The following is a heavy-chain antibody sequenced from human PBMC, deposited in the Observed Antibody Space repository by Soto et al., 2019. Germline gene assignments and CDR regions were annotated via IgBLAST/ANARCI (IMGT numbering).Heavy chain of an antibody. Sequence: PVGSLRVSCTASGFTFSDHYMSWIRQAPGKGLEWVSYISSSGSPLYYADSVKGRFTISRDNAKNSLYMQMSSLRAEDTALYYCARDADTTSKIDHWGQGTQVTVSS. J-gene: IGHJ4*02. D-gene: IGHD1-1*01. V-gene: IGHV3-11*01. CDR2: ISSSGSPL. CDR3: ARDADTTSKIDH. CDR1: GFTFSDHY.